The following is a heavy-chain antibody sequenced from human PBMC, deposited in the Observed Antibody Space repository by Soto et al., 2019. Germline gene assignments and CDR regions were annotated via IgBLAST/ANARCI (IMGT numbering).Heavy chain of an antibody. Sequence: GGSLRLSCAASGFTFSSYAMSWVRQAPGKGLEWVSAISGSGGSTYYADSVKGRFTISRDNSKNTLYLQMDSLRAEDTAVYYCASGDYYDSSGYYYYYYGMDVWGQGTTVTVSS. CDR3: ASGDYYDSSGYYYYYYGMDV. D-gene: IGHD3-22*01. V-gene: IGHV3-23*01. CDR2: ISGSGGST. CDR1: GFTFSSYA. J-gene: IGHJ6*02.